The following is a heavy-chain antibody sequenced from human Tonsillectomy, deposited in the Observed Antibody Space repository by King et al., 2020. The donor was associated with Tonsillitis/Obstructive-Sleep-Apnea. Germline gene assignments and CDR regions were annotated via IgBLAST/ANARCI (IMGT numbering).Heavy chain of an antibody. V-gene: IGHV3-74*01. CDR1: GFTFSSYW. J-gene: IGHJ6*03. CDR3: ARGGQYYDFWSGYKNYYYYYMDV. Sequence: VQLVESGGGLVQPGGSLRLSCAASGFTFSSYWMHWVRQAPGKGLVWVSRINSDGSSTSYADSVKGRFTISRDNAKNTLYLLMNSLRAEDTAVYYCARGGQYYDFWSGYKNYYYYYMDVWGKGTTVTVSS. D-gene: IGHD3-3*01. CDR2: INSDGSST.